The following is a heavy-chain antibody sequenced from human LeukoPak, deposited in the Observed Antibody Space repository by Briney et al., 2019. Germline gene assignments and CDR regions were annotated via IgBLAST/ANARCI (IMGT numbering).Heavy chain of an antibody. Sequence: PGGSLRLSCAASGLTFSSYGMHWVPQAPDKGLEWVAFIRYDGSNKYYADSVKGRFTISRDNSKNTLYLQMNSLRAEDTDVYYCAKGIRFLEWSFRYYYLMHLWRKETTVTVSS. J-gene: IGHJ6*03. CDR2: IRYDGSNK. CDR3: AKGIRFLEWSFRYYYLMHL. CDR1: GLTFSSYG. D-gene: IGHD3-3*01. V-gene: IGHV3-30*02.